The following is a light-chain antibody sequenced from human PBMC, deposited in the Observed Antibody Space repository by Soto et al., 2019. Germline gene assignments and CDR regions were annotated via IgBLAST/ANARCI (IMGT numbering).Light chain of an antibody. CDR3: TSWTTSTTMI. Sequence: QSALTQPASVSGSPGQSITISCTGTSSDIGAYNYVSWYQQHPGKAPKLMIYDVNIRPSGVSNRFSGSESGNTASLTISGLQAEDEADYYCTSWTTSTTMIFGGGTQLTVL. CDR2: DVN. V-gene: IGLV2-14*03. CDR1: SSDIGAYNY. J-gene: IGLJ2*01.